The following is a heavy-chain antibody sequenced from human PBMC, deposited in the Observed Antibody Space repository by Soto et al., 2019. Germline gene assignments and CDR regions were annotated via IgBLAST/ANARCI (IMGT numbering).Heavy chain of an antibody. CDR1: DFRFTTYV. J-gene: IGHJ4*02. Sequence: DVQLLESGGGLVQPGGSLRLSCAASDFRFTTYVMNWVRQAPGKGLEWVSGISGSGDTTYYADSVKGRFTISRDSSKNTVYLQMNSLRAEDTAVYYCAKEGDFSNTLDHWGQGTLVTVSS. V-gene: IGHV3-23*01. D-gene: IGHD4-4*01. CDR2: ISGSGDTT. CDR3: AKEGDFSNTLDH.